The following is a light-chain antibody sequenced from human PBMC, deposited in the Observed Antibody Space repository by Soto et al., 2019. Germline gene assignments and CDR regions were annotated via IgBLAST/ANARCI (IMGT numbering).Light chain of an antibody. CDR2: GSS. CDR1: QSVSNNY. Sequence: EVVLTQSPGTLSLSTGERASISCRASQSVSNNYSAWYQQKPDQSPKLLIFGSSYKATGLPERFSGSGCGTNFSLTISRLEHEDVAVYYCPQYGSSPPYTFGQGTKLEI. CDR3: PQYGSSPPYT. J-gene: IGKJ2*01. V-gene: IGKV3-20*01.